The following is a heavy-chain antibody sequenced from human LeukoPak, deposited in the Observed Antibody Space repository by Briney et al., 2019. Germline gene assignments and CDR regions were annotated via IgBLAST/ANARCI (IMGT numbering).Heavy chain of an antibody. CDR3: AHFKGGSFDF. J-gene: IGHJ3*01. CDR2: IYYSGNT. Sequence: KPSETLSLTCTVSGGSISSSNYYWGWIRQPPGKGLEWIGSIYYSGNTYYNPSLKSRVTISVDTSKNQFSLKLTSVTAADTAVYYCAHFKGGSFDFWGQGTMVTVSP. V-gene: IGHV4-39*01. D-gene: IGHD1-26*01. CDR1: GGSISSSNYY.